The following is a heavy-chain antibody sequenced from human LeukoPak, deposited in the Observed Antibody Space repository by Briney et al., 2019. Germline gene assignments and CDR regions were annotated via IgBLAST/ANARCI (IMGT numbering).Heavy chain of an antibody. Sequence: SETLSLTCTVSGGSISYYYWSWIRQPPGKGLEWIGYIYYSGSTNYNPSLKSRVTISVDTSKNQFSLKLSSVTAADPAVYYCARDLTMVRGAEGPIWGQGTMVTVSS. CDR3: ARDLTMVRGAEGPI. J-gene: IGHJ3*02. D-gene: IGHD3-10*01. CDR1: GGSISYYY. CDR2: IYYSGST. V-gene: IGHV4-59*01.